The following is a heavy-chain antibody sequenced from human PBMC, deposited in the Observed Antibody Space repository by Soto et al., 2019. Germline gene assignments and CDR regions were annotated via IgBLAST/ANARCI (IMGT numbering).Heavy chain of an antibody. J-gene: IGHJ6*02. Sequence: PSETLSLTCTVSGGSISSSSYYWGWIRQPPGKGLEWIGSIYYSGSTYYNPSLKSRVTVSVDTSKNQFSLKLSSVTAAGTAVYYCARQLGSGYYYGYYGMDVWGQGTTVTVSS. V-gene: IGHV4-39*01. CDR3: ARQLGSGYYYGYYGMDV. CDR1: GGSISSSSYY. D-gene: IGHD3-22*01. CDR2: IYYSGST.